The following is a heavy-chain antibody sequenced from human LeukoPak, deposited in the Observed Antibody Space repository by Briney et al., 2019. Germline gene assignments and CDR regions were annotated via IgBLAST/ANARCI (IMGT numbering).Heavy chain of an antibody. D-gene: IGHD6-19*01. CDR2: IWYDGSNK. V-gene: IGHV3-33*01. Sequence: GRSLRLSCAASGFTFSSYGMHWVRQAPGKGLEWVGVIWYDGSNKYYADSVKGRFTISRDNSKNTLYLQMNSLRAEDTAVYYCASTGYSSGWYLFDYWGQGTLVTVSS. CDR1: GFTFSSYG. J-gene: IGHJ4*02. CDR3: ASTGYSSGWYLFDY.